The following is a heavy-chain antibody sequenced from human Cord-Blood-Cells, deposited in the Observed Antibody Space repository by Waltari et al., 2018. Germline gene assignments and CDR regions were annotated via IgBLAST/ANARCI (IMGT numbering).Heavy chain of an antibody. J-gene: IGHJ4*02. CDR1: GYTFTGYY. V-gene: IGHV1-2*04. Sequence: QVQLVQSGAEGKKPGASVKVSCKDSGYTFTGYYMHWVRQAPGQGLEWMGCINPNSGGTNYAQKFQGWVTMTRDTSISTAYMELSRLRSDDAAVYYCARQTGSGIDYWGQGTLVTVSS. CDR3: ARQTGSGIDY. D-gene: IGHD3-3*01. CDR2: INPNSGGT.